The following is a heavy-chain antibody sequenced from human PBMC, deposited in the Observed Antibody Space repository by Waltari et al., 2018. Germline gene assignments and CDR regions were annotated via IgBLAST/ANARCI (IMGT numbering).Heavy chain of an antibody. D-gene: IGHD1-26*01. CDR3: ARGGSYSLQTTFFDY. CDR1: GYTFTSYA. Sequence: QVHLVQSGAEVKKPGASVKVSCKASGYTFTSYAMHWVRQAPGQRLEWMGWINPGNGNTKYSQNLQGRVTITRDTSANTAYMEVSSLRSEDTAVYYCARGGSYSLQTTFFDYWGQGTLVTVSS. V-gene: IGHV1-3*01. CDR2: INPGNGNT. J-gene: IGHJ4*02.